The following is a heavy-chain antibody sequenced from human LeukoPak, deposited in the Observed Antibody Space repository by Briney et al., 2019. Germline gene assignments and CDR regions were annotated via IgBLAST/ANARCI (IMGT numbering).Heavy chain of an antibody. J-gene: IGHJ4*02. D-gene: IGHD5-24*01. V-gene: IGHV1-69*13. CDR1: GGTFSYYA. CDR3: ARDGWLQSMYYLDY. CDR2: FIPMFSTG. Sequence: SVKVSCKASGGTFSYYAVSWVRQAPGQGLEWMGGFIPMFSTGNNSHEFQGKLTITADESTGTAYMELSSLRFEDTAVYYCARDGWLQSMYYLDYWGQGTLVTVSS.